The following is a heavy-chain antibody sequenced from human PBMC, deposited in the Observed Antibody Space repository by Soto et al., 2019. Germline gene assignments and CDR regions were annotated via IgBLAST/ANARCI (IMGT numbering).Heavy chain of an antibody. Sequence: GSLRLSCADSGFRFSSYSMSWVRQTPGKGLEWVAAITATGDRTYYADSVTGRFTISGDNSKKTHYLQMTSLRAEDTAMYYCATMNGYFEYWGQGTPVTVSS. D-gene: IGHD3-22*01. CDR1: GFRFSSYS. J-gene: IGHJ4*02. V-gene: IGHV3-23*01. CDR3: ATMNGYFEY. CDR2: ITATGDRT.